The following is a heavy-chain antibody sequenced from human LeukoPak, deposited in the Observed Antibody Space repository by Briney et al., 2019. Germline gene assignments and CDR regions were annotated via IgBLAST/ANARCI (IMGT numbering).Heavy chain of an antibody. Sequence: SETLSLTCAVYGGSFIGFHWNWIRQPPGKGREWVGDINHSGSTNYNPSLTRRVTISVDPSKNKFSLKRSSVTAAETAGDYSARHVLSGWGYFDYWGQGTLVTASS. J-gene: IGHJ4*02. CDR2: INHSGST. V-gene: IGHV4-34*01. CDR1: GGSFIGFH. CDR3: ARHVLSGWGYFDY. D-gene: IGHD6-19*01.